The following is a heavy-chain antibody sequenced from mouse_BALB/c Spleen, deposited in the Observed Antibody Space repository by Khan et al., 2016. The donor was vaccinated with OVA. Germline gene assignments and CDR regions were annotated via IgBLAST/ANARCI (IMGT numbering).Heavy chain of an antibody. CDR2: IWGDGST. D-gene: IGHD1-1*01. CDR3: AKFTPDYYSMDY. Sequence: VQLQESGPGLVAPSQSLSITCTVSGFSLTSYGVNWVRQPPGKGLEWLGVIWGDGSTDYHSTLKSSLIISKDNSKRQVFLTLNSLQPDDTATYYCAKFTPDYYSMDYWGQGTSVTVSS. CDR1: GFSLTSYG. V-gene: IGHV2-3*01. J-gene: IGHJ4*01.